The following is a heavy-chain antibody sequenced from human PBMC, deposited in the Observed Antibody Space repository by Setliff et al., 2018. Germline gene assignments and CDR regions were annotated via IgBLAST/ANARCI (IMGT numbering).Heavy chain of an antibody. J-gene: IGHJ4*02. V-gene: IGHV4-38-2*02. CDR2: IYHSGST. D-gene: IGHD3-16*02. Sequence: TSETLSLTCAVSGYSISSGYYWGWIRQPPGKGLEWIGSIYHSGSTYYNPSLKSRVTMSVDTSKNQFSLKLSSATAADTAVCYCARDNNPGYRGYWGRFDYWGQGTLVTVSS. CDR3: ARDNNPGYRGYWGRFDY. CDR1: GYSISSGYY.